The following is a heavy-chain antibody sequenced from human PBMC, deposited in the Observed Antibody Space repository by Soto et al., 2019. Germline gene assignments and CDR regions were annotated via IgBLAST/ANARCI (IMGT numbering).Heavy chain of an antibody. Sequence: QVQLVQSGAEVKKPGSSVKVSCKASGGTFSSYAISWVRQAPGQGLEWMGGIIPIFGTANYAQKFQGRVTITVDESTSTDYMELGSLRSEDTAVYYCARLHSAAGPYNWFDPWGQGTLVTVSS. V-gene: IGHV1-69*01. CDR1: GGTFSSYA. CDR2: IIPIFGTA. D-gene: IGHD6-13*01. CDR3: ARLHSAAGPYNWFDP. J-gene: IGHJ5*02.